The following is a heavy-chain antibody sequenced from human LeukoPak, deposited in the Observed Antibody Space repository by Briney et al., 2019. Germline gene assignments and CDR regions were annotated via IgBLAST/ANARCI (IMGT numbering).Heavy chain of an antibody. CDR3: ARWSRSCSSTSCLFDY. J-gene: IGHJ4*02. CDR2: VSGSGDNT. V-gene: IGHV3-23*01. D-gene: IGHD2-2*01. Sequence: GGSLRLSCAASGFTFSGYAMNWVRQAPGEGLEWVLGVSGSGDNTYYADSVKGRFTISRDNSKNTLYLQMNSLRADDTAVYYCARWSRSCSSTSCLFDYWGQGTLVTVSS. CDR1: GFTFSGYA.